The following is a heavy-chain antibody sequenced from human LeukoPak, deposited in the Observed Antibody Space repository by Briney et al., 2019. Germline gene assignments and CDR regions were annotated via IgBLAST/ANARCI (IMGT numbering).Heavy chain of an antibody. V-gene: IGHV4-39*07. CDR1: GGSISTSNYY. CDR2: IFYSGST. D-gene: IGHD4-17*01. J-gene: IGHJ5*02. CDR3: ARGNADYSGNWFDP. Sequence: SETLSLTCTVSGGSISTSNYYWGWIRQPPGKGLEWIGNIFYSGSTYYNPSLKSRVTLSVDKSKNQFSLKLTSVTAADTAVYYCARGNADYSGNWFDPWGQGTLVTVSS.